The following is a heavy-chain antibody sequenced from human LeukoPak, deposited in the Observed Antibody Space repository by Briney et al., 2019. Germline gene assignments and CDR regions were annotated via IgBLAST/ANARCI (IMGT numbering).Heavy chain of an antibody. CDR1: GFTFDDYG. CDR2: INWNGGST. J-gene: IGHJ4*02. V-gene: IGHV3-20*04. D-gene: IGHD1-26*01. CDR3: ARDTVGATNFDY. Sequence: GGSLRLSXAASGFTFDDYGMSWVRQAPGKGLEWVSGINWNGGSTGYADSVKGRFTISRDNAKNSLYLQMNSLRAEDTALYYCARDTVGATNFDYWGQGTLVTVSS.